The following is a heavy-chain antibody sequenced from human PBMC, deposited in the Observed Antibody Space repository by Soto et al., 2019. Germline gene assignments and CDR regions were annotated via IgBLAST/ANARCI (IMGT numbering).Heavy chain of an antibody. CDR1: GGSISTYF. CDR3: ARHTGRIPYYYFDL. V-gene: IGHV4-59*08. CDR2: ITYTGST. Sequence: QVQLQESGPGLVKPSETLSLSCAVYGGSISTYFWSWIRQPPGKELEWIGYITYTGSTHYTPSLRSRLTMSLDTSKIQFSLKLSSVTAADTAVYYCARHTGRIPYYYFDLWGPATLVTVSS. J-gene: IGHJ2*01. D-gene: IGHD3-10*01.